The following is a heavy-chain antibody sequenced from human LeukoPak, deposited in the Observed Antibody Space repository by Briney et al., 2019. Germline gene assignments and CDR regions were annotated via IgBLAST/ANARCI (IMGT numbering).Heavy chain of an antibody. J-gene: IGHJ4*01. CDR2: IYYSGST. Sequence: SATLSLTCAVSGVSISSSSYYWAWIRQPPGKGLEWMGSIYYSGSTYYNPSLKSRVTISVDTSKNQFSLKLNSVTAADTAVYYCARRSSTWYTVKWGQGTLVTVFS. CDR3: ARRSSTWYTVK. V-gene: IGHV4-39*01. CDR1: GVSISSSSYY. D-gene: IGHD6-13*01.